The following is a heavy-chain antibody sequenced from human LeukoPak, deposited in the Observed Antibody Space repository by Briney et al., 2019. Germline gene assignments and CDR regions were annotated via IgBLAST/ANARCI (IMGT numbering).Heavy chain of an antibody. CDR3: ARDLKSGWFYFFDY. CDR1: GFTFSSYA. D-gene: IGHD6-19*01. J-gene: IGHJ4*02. CDR2: ISRNSNYI. V-gene: IGHV3-21*01. Sequence: GGSLRLSCAASGFTFSSYAMSWVRQAPGKGLEWVSSISRNSNYIYYADSVKGRSTISRDNAKNSLSLQMHSLRAEDTAVYYCARDLKSGWFYFFDYWGQGTLVTVSS.